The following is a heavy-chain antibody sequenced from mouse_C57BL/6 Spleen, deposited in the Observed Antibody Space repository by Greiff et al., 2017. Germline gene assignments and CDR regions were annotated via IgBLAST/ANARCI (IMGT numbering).Heavy chain of an antibody. J-gene: IGHJ4*01. CDR2: IDPETGGT. CDR1: GYTFTDYE. Sequence: QVQLQQSGAELVRPGASVTLSCKASGYTFTDYEMHWVKQTPVHGLEWIGAIDPETGGTAYNQKFKGKAILTADKSSSTAYMELRSLTSEDSAVYYCTNYYGSSPLYYAMDYWGQGTSVTVSS. V-gene: IGHV1-15*01. CDR3: TNYYGSSPLYYAMDY. D-gene: IGHD1-1*01.